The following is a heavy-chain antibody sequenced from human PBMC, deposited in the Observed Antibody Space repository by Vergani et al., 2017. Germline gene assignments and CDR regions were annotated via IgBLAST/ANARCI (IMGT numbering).Heavy chain of an antibody. J-gene: IGHJ4*02. CDR1: GYSISRGYY. D-gene: IGHD3-3*01. CDR2: IYHSGST. V-gene: IGHV4-38-2*02. Sequence: QVQLQESGPGLVKPSETLSLTCTVSGYSISRGYYWGWIRQPPGKGLEWIGSIYHSGSTYYNPSLKSRVTISVDTSKNQFSLKLSSVTAADTAVYYCARADFWTDQQYYFDYWGQGTLVTVSS. CDR3: ARADFWTDQQYYFDY.